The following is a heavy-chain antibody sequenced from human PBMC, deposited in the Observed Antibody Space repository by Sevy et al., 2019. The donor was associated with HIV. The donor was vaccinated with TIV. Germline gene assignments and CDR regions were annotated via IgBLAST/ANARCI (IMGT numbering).Heavy chain of an antibody. V-gene: IGHV3-49*04. CDR2: LKSKADGGTV. D-gene: IGHD1-1*01. CDR3: TRWKGLQSIFDY. CDR1: GFTFGDYA. J-gene: IGHJ4*02. Sequence: GGSLRLSCTTSGFTFGDYAMNWVRQAPGKGLEWVAFLKSKADGGTVDHAASVKGRFTISRHDSKSIAYLQMNDLTTEDTGVYYCTRWKGLQSIFDYWGQRALVTVSS.